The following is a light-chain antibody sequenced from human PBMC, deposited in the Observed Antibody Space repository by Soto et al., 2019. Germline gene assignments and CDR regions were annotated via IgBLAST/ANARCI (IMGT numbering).Light chain of an antibody. CDR2: EGS. J-gene: IGLJ3*02. V-gene: IGLV2-23*01. CDR3: CSYAGGSTWE. CDR1: NTDVGSYNL. Sequence: QSALTQPASVSGSPGQSITISCIGGNTDVGSYNLVSWYQHHPGKAPKLMIYEGSKRPSGVSNRFSGSKSGNTASLTISGVQAEDESDYYCCSYAGGSTWEFGGGTKLTVL.